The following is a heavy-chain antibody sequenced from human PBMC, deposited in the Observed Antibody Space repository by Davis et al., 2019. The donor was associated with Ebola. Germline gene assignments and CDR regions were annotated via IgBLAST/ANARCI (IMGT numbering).Heavy chain of an antibody. Sequence: GASLKISCVASGFTVSSDYMSWVRQAPGKGLEWVSAISGSGGSTYYADSVKGRFTISRDNSKNTLYLQMNSLRAEDTAVYYCAKRGGWSDFDYWGQGTLVTVSS. V-gene: IGHV3-23*01. CDR3: AKRGGWSDFDY. D-gene: IGHD6-19*01. CDR1: GFTVSSDY. J-gene: IGHJ4*02. CDR2: ISGSGGST.